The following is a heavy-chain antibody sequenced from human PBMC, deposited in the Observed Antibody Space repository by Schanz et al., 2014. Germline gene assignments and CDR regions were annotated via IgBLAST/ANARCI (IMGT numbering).Heavy chain of an antibody. V-gene: IGHV3-15*01. Sequence: GQLVESGGGVVQPGKSLRLSCATSGFIFRSFGIHWVRQAPGKGLEWVGRIKSKTDGGTRDYAAPVKGRFTISTDDSKNTVYLQRTSRQPEDPPVYSCPADLWFGAVWGVWWGQGTLVTVSS. CDR3: PADLWFGAVWGVW. CDR1: GFIFRSFG. D-gene: IGHD3-10*01. CDR2: IKSKTDGGTR. J-gene: IGHJ4*02.